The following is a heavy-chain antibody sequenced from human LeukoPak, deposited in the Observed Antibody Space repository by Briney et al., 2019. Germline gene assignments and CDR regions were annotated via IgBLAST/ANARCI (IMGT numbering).Heavy chain of an antibody. J-gene: IGHJ4*02. Sequence: SETLSLTCAVSGGSVNSSSWWSWVRQPPGKGLEWIGEINHSGSTNYNPSLKSRVTISVDTSKNQFSLKLSSVTAADTAVYYCARPAHKQWLVGGYYFDYWGQGTLVTVSS. CDR3: ARPAHKQWLVGGYYFDY. D-gene: IGHD6-19*01. CDR2: INHSGST. V-gene: IGHV4-4*02. CDR1: GGSVNSSSW.